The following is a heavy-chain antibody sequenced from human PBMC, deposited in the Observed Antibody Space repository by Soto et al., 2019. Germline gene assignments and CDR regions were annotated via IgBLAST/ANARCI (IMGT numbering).Heavy chain of an antibody. J-gene: IGHJ5*02. CDR1: GGSISSYD. V-gene: IGHV4-59*01. CDR3: AREQVEWKLERENWFAP. Sequence: SETLSLTCTVSGGSISSYDWSWIRQPPGKGLEWIGYIYYSGSTNYNPSLKSRVTISVDTSKNQFSLKLSSVTAADTAVYYCAREQVEWKLERENWFAPWGQGTLVTVSS. CDR2: IYYSGST. D-gene: IGHD1-1*01.